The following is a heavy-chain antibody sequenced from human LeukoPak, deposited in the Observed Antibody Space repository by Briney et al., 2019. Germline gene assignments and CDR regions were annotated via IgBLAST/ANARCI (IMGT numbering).Heavy chain of an antibody. Sequence: SETLSLTCTVSGGSISSYYWSWIRQPPGKGLEWIGYIYYSGSTNYNPSLKSRVTISVDTSKNQFSLQLNSVTPEDTAVYYCARLHPGDDYFYNYMDVWGKGTTVTVSS. CDR1: GGSISSYY. CDR3: ARLHPGDDYFYNYMDV. J-gene: IGHJ6*03. D-gene: IGHD7-27*01. CDR2: IYYSGST. V-gene: IGHV4-59*12.